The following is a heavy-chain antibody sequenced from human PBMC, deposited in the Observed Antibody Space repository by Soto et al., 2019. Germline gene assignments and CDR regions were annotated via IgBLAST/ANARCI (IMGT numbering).Heavy chain of an antibody. CDR1: GGSISDNDYY. CDR3: ARLAYPATGSPAYGDDALDL. V-gene: IGHV4-39*01. Sequence: PSETLSLTCTVSGGSISDNDYYWNWIRQPPGKGLEWIGTISHTGAAYYNPSLESRVVISVGTSENQFSLNLSSVTAADTAVYYCARLAYPATGSPAYGDDALDLWGLGTMVTVS. J-gene: IGHJ3*01. D-gene: IGHD2-15*01. CDR2: ISHTGAA.